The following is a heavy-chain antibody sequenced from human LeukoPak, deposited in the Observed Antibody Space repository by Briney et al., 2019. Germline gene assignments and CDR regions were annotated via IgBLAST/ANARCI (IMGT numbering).Heavy chain of an antibody. CDR3: AELGITMIGGV. D-gene: IGHD3-10*02. Sequence: GGGLVQPGGSLRLSCAASGFTFSSYEMNWVRQAPGKGLEWVSYISSSGSTIYFADSVKGRFTISRDNAKNSLYLQMNSLRAEDTAVYYCAELGITMIGGVWGKGTTVTISS. J-gene: IGHJ6*04. CDR2: ISSSGSTI. V-gene: IGHV3-48*03. CDR1: GFTFSSYE.